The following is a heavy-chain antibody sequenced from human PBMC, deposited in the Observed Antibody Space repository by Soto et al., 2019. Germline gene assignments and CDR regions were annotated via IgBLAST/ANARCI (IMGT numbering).Heavy chain of an antibody. J-gene: IGHJ6*03. Sequence: PGGSLRLSCAASGFTFSSYDMHCVRQATGKGLEWVSAIGTAGDTYYPGSVKGRFTISRENAKNSLYLQMNSLRAGDTAVYYCARAHGGCSYYCDYIAVPTKRTTVTVSS. V-gene: IGHV3-13*01. D-gene: IGHD3-16*01. CDR2: IGTAGDT. CDR3: ARAHGGCSYYCDYIAV. CDR1: GFTFSSYD.